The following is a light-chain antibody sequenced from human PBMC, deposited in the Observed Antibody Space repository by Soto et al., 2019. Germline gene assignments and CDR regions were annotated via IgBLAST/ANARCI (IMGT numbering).Light chain of an antibody. CDR2: EVY. CDR1: SSDVGGYNY. V-gene: IGLV2-14*03. Sequence: QYVLTQPASVSGYPGQSIAISCTGSSSDVGGYNYVSWYQQHPGKAPKLIIYEVYNRPSGVSDCFSGSKSGKTASLTISGLQAEDEADYYCSSYTSSSTRVFGTGTKVTVL. J-gene: IGLJ1*01. CDR3: SSYTSSSTRV.